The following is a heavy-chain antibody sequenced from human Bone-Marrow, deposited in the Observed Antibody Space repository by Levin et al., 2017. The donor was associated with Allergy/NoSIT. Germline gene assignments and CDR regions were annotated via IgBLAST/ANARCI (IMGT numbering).Heavy chain of an antibody. CDR3: AKGSYCSSTSCYFYYYGMDV. CDR1: GFTFSSYA. CDR2: ISGSGGST. D-gene: IGHD2-2*01. Sequence: GESLKISCAASGFTFSSYAMSWVRQAPGKGLEWVSAISGSGGSTYYADSVKGRFTISRDNSKNTLYLQMNSLRAEDTAVYYCAKGSYCSSTSCYFYYYGMDVWGQGTTVTVSS. V-gene: IGHV3-23*01. J-gene: IGHJ6*02.